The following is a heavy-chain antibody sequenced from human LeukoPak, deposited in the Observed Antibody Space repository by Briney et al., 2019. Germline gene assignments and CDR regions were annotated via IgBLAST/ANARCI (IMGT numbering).Heavy chain of an antibody. D-gene: IGHD5-24*01. J-gene: IGHJ6*02. CDR1: GFSFSDYY. V-gene: IGHV3-11*01. CDR2: ISSSGSNI. CDR3: ARADGYNPIYYYYGMDV. Sequence: TGGSLRLSCAASGFSFSDYYMSWIRQAPGKGLEWVSYISSSGSNIYYADSVKGRFTISRDNAKNSLYLQMNSLRAEDTAVYYCARADGYNPIYYYYGMDVWGQGTTVTVSS.